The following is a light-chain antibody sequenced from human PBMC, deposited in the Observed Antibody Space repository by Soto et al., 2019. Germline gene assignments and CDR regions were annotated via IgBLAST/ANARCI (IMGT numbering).Light chain of an antibody. CDR3: QQYNIYSWT. V-gene: IGKV1-5*01. CDR1: QSISSW. Sequence: DIQMTQSPSTLSASVGDRVTITCRASQSISSWLAWYQQKPGKAPKLLIYDASSLESGVPSRFSGSGSGTEFSLTISSLQPDDSATYYCQQYNIYSWTFGQGTKVDI. CDR2: DAS. J-gene: IGKJ1*01.